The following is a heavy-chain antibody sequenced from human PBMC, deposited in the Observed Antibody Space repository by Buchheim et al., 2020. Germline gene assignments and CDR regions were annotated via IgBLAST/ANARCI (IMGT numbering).Heavy chain of an antibody. D-gene: IGHD3-10*01. CDR2: IYHSGST. CDR3: ATRITMVRGVTHSPAAVTAPVYYFDY. CDR1: GGSISSSNW. J-gene: IGHJ4*02. V-gene: IGHV4-4*02. Sequence: QVQLQESGPGLVKPSGTLSLTCAVSGGSISSSNWWSWVRQPPGKGLEWIGEIYHSGSTNYNPSLKSRVTISVDKSKNQFSLKLSSVTAADTAVYYCATRITMVRGVTHSPAAVTAPVYYFDYWGQGTL.